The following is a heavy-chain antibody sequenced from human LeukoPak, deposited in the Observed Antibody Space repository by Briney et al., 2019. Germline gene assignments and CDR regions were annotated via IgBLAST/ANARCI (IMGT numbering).Heavy chain of an antibody. D-gene: IGHD2-15*01. V-gene: IGHV3-23*01. Sequence: QPGGSLRLSCAASGFTFSSYGMSWVRQAPGKGLEWVSAISGSGGSTYYADSVKGRFTISRDNSKNTLYLQMNSLRAEDTAVYYCAKYGGGYCSGGSCYHDYWGQGTLVTVSS. CDR3: AKYGGGYCSGGSCYHDY. CDR2: ISGSGGST. CDR1: GFTFSSYG. J-gene: IGHJ4*02.